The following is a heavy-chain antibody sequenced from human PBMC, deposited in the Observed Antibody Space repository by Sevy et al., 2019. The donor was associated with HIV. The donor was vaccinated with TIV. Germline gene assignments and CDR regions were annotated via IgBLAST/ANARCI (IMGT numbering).Heavy chain of an antibody. CDR1: GYTFTDYY. Sequence: ASVKVSCKASGYTFTDYYIHWVRQAPGQGLEWMGWINPKSGGTNYAQKFHGRVTMTSDTCISTAYMELSRLRSDDTAVYYCARVVEPAGIDPYYYGVDVWGPGATVTVSS. CDR3: ARVVEPAGIDPYYYGVDV. CDR2: INPKSGGT. D-gene: IGHD2-2*02. V-gene: IGHV1-2*02. J-gene: IGHJ6*02.